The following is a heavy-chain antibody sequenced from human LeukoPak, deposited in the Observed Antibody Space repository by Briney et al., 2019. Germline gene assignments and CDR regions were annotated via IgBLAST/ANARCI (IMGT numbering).Heavy chain of an antibody. J-gene: IGHJ3*02. Sequence: KPGESLKISCKRSGYSFTSYWIGWVRQMPGKGLEWMGIIYPGDSDTRYSPSFQGQVTISADKSISTAYLQWSSLKASDTAMYYCARRQYSSSWSSDAFDIWGQGTMVTVSS. V-gene: IGHV5-51*03. D-gene: IGHD6-13*01. CDR1: GYSFTSYW. CDR3: ARRQYSSSWSSDAFDI. CDR2: IYPGDSDT.